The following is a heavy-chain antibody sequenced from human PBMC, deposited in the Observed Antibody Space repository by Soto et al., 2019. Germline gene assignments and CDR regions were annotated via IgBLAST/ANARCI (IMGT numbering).Heavy chain of an antibody. Sequence: SETLSLTCTVSGGSVSSGSNYWSWIRQPPGKGLEWIGYIHHTGTTNYNPSLKSRVTISVDTSKNQFSLNLNSVTAADTAVYHCARMTSGSWYFLDYWGQGTLVTVSS. CDR2: IHHTGTT. CDR3: ARMTSGSWYFLDY. D-gene: IGHD6-13*01. V-gene: IGHV4-61*01. CDR1: GGSVSSGSNY. J-gene: IGHJ4*02.